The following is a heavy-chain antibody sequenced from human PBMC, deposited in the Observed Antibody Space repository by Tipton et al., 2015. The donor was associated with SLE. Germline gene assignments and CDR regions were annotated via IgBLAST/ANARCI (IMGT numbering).Heavy chain of an antibody. CDR1: GGSISSSSYY. V-gene: IGHV4-39*07. Sequence: LRLSCTVSGGSISSSSYYWGWIRQPPGKGLEWIGSIYYSGSTNYNPSLKSRVTISVDTSKNQFSLKLSSVTAADTAVYYCARGRVDTAMVGRRYYFDYWRQGTLVTVSS. D-gene: IGHD5-18*01. CDR2: IYYSGST. CDR3: ARGRVDTAMVGRRYYFDY. J-gene: IGHJ4*02.